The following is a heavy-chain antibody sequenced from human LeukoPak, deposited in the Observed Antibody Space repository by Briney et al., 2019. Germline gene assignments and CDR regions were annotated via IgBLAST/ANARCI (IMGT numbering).Heavy chain of an antibody. Sequence: GGSLRLSCAASGFTFSNAWMSWARQAPGKGLEWVGRIKSKTDGGTTDYAAPVKGRFTISRDDSKNTLYLQMNSLKTEDTAVYYCTTDRRGYSYGYFRYYFDYWGQGTLVTVSS. CDR3: TTDRRGYSYGYFRYYFDY. D-gene: IGHD5-18*01. V-gene: IGHV3-15*01. J-gene: IGHJ4*02. CDR1: GFTFSNAW. CDR2: IKSKTDGGTT.